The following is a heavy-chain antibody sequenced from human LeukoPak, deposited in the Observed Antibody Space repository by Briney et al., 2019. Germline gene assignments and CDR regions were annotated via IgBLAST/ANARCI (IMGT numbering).Heavy chain of an antibody. V-gene: IGHV3-11*04. CDR1: GFTFSDYY. Sequence: GGSLRLSCAASGFTFSDYYMSWIRQAPGKGLEWVSYISSSGSTIYYADSVKGRFTISRGNAKNSLYLQMNSLRAEDTAVYYCARGDDYGDYTFDYWGQGTLVTVSS. CDR2: ISSSGSTI. D-gene: IGHD4-17*01. CDR3: ARGDDYGDYTFDY. J-gene: IGHJ4*02.